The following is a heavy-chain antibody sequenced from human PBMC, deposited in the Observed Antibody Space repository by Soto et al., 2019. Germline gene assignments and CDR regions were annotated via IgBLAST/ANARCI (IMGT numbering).Heavy chain of an antibody. J-gene: IGHJ4*02. CDR3: AKEWSDYFDS. CDR1: GFTFSTYV. D-gene: IGHD3-3*01. V-gene: IGHV3-23*01. Sequence: GGSLILSCAASGFTFSTYVMSWVRQAPGTGLEWVADISGTYNSTHYADSVRGRFTVSRDNSKNTLFLQMNSLRAEDTALYYCAKEWSDYFDSWGQGTQVTVSS. CDR2: ISGTYNST.